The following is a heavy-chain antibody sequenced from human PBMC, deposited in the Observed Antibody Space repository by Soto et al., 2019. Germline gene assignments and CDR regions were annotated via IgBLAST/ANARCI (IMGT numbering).Heavy chain of an antibody. Sequence: PGGSLRLSCAASGFTFSSYWMHWVRQAPGKGLVWVSRINSDGSSTSHADSVKGRFTISRDNAKNTLYLQMNSLRAEDTAVYYCARAAYDISTGYFSGPYGIDVWGQGTTAPVS. J-gene: IGHJ6*02. V-gene: IGHV3-74*01. D-gene: IGHD3-9*01. CDR3: ARAAYDISTGYFSGPYGIDV. CDR1: GFTFSSYW. CDR2: INSDGSST.